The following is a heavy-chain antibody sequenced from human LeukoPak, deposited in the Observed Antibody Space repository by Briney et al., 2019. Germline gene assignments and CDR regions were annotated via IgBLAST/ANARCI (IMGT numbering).Heavy chain of an antibody. CDR1: GGSFSGYY. CDR2: IYYSGST. J-gene: IGHJ4*02. CDR3: ARDGELRGNYVFPVFDY. D-gene: IGHD1-7*01. V-gene: IGHV4-34*01. Sequence: SETLSLTCAVYGGSFSGYYWGWIRQPPGKGLEWIGSIYYSGSTYYNPSLKSRVTISVDTSKNQFSLKLSSVTAADTAVYYCARDGELRGNYVFPVFDYWGQGTLVTVSS.